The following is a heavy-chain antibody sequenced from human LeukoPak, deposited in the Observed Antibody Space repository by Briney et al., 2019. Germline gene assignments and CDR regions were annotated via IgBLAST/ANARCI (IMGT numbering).Heavy chain of an antibody. D-gene: IGHD2-21*01. CDR1: GYSISSGYY. J-gene: IGHJ3*02. CDR2: IYHSGST. Sequence: SETLSLTCTVSGYSISSGYYWGWIRQPPGKGLEWIGSIYHSGSTYYNPSLKSRVTISVDTSKNQFSLKLSSVTAADTAVYYCASCERHDAFYIWGQGTMVTVSS. V-gene: IGHV4-38-2*02. CDR3: ASCERHDAFYI.